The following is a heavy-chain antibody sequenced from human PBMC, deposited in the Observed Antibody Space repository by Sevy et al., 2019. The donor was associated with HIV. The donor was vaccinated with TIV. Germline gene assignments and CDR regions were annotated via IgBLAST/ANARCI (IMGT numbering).Heavy chain of an antibody. Sequence: GGSLRLSCSASEFTFSSYAMSWVRQAPGKGLEWVSSISGSGRFTYYADFVEGRFIISRDNSKNTLSVQMNSLRAEDXXXXYCAKGFCSGATCPRDYYYYGMDVWGQGTTDTVSS. CDR3: AKGFCSGATCPRDYYYYGMDV. V-gene: IGHV3-23*01. CDR2: ISGSGRFT. D-gene: IGHD2-15*01. J-gene: IGHJ6*02. CDR1: EFTFSSYA.